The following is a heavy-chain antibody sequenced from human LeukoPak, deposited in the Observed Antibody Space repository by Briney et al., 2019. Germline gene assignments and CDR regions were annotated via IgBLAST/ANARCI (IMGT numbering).Heavy chain of an antibody. J-gene: IGHJ4*02. CDR3: ASQPVSGGY. D-gene: IGHD6-19*01. V-gene: IGHV4-39*01. Sequence: SETLSLTCTVSGGSISSSSYYWGWIRQPPGKGLEWIGSIYYSGSTYYNPSLKSRVTISADTSKNQFSLKLSSVTAADTAVYYRASQPVSGGYWGQGTLVTVSS. CDR2: IYYSGST. CDR1: GGSISSSSYY.